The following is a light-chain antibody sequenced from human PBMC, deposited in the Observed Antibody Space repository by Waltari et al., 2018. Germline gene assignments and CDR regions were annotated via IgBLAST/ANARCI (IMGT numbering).Light chain of an antibody. CDR3: SSYTSSSTRV. Sequence: QSALTQPASVSGSPGQSITISCSGTSSHVGGDNHVPWYQHHPGKTPKPTIYEVTYRPSGVSDRFSGSKSGNTASLTISGLQAEDEADYYCSSYTSSSTRVFGGGTKVTVL. CDR1: SSHVGGDNH. J-gene: IGLJ2*01. CDR2: EVT. V-gene: IGLV2-14*01.